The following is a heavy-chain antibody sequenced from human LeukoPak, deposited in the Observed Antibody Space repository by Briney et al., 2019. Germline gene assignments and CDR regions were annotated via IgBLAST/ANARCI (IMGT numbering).Heavy chain of an antibody. CDR3: ARPTSYCSGGSCYHYDAFDI. CDR1: GFTFSSYW. J-gene: IGHJ3*02. D-gene: IGHD2-15*01. Sequence: GGSLRLSCAASGFTFSSYWMHCVRQAPGKGLVWVSRINSDGSSTSYADSVKGRFTISRDNAKNTLYLQMNSLRAEDTAVYYCARPTSYCSGGSCYHYDAFDIWGQGTMVTVPS. V-gene: IGHV3-74*01. CDR2: INSDGSST.